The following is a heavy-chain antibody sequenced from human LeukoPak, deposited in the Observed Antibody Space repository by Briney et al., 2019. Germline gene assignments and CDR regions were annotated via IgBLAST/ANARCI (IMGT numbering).Heavy chain of an antibody. CDR1: GYTFTSYD. V-gene: IGHV1-8*01. CDR3: AREVPDPIVATIQGGMDV. D-gene: IGHD5-12*01. CDR2: MNPNSGNT. Sequence: ASVKVSCKASGYTFTSYDINWVRQATGQGLEWMGWMNPNSGNTGYAQKFQGRVTMTRDTSISTAYMELSRLRSDDTAVYYCAREVPDPIVATIQGGMDVWGQGTTVTVSS. J-gene: IGHJ6*02.